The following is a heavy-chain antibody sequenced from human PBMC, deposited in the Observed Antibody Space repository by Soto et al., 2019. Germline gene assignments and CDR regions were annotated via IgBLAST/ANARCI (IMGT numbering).Heavy chain of an antibody. CDR2: ISGSGDST. V-gene: IGHV3-23*01. J-gene: IGHJ4*02. Sequence: PGGSLRLSCAASGFTFSSYAMRWVRQAPGKGLEWVSAISGSGDSTYYTDSVKGRFTISRDNSKNTLYLQMNSLRAEDTAVYYCAGRGPGTYFDYWGQGTLVTVSS. D-gene: IGHD6-13*01. CDR1: GFTFSSYA. CDR3: AGRGPGTYFDY.